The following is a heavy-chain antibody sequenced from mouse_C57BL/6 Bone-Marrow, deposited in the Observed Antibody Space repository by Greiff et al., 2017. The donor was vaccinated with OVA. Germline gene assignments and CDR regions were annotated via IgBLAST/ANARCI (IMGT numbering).Heavy chain of an antibody. Sequence: EVMLVESGPGLAKPSQTLSLTCSVTGYSITSDYWNWIRKFPGNKLEYMGYISYSGSTYYNPSLKSRISITRDTSKNQYYLQLNSVTTEDTATYYCARSRGWLLPYYYAMDYWGQGTSVTVSS. J-gene: IGHJ4*01. CDR1: GYSITSDY. V-gene: IGHV3-8*01. CDR3: ARSRGWLLPYYYAMDY. D-gene: IGHD2-3*01. CDR2: ISYSGST.